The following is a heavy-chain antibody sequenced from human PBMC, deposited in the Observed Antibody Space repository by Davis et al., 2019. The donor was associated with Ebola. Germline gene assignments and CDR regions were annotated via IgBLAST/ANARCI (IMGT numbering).Heavy chain of an antibody. CDR1: GGSIISSAYH. V-gene: IGHV4-39*01. CDR2: VYNNGNK. J-gene: IGHJ5*02. CDR3: AGRDKVRPVPGVGNWFDP. D-gene: IGHD6-19*01. Sequence: MPGGSLRLSCAVSGGSIISSAYHWAWIRQPPGKGLEWIGTVYNNGNKYYNQTLKSRVSISLDASNNEFSLRLSYVTAADTAMYYCAGRDKVRPVPGVGNWFDPWGQGTLVTVSS.